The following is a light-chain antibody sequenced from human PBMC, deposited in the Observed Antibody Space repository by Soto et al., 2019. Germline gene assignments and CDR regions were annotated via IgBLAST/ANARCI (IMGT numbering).Light chain of an antibody. CDR1: QSISSW. Sequence: QMTHSPSTLSASVGDRATITCRASQSISSWLAWYQQKPGKAPKLLIYDASNLETGVPSRFSGSGSGTDFTFTIISLQPEDIATYYCQQYDNRPLTFGGGTKVDIK. CDR2: DAS. J-gene: IGKJ4*01. CDR3: QQYDNRPLT. V-gene: IGKV1-33*01.